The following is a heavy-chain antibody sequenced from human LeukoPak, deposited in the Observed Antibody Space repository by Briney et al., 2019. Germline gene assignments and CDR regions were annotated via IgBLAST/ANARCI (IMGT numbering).Heavy chain of an antibody. D-gene: IGHD2-21*01. CDR3: ARDPNQLLFGESPFDY. Sequence: GGSLRLSCEGSGFTFSNYWMGWVRQAPGKGLQWVANIKTDGSEKYYVDSVKGRFTISRDNAKNSLYLQMNSLRAEDTAVYYCARDPNQLLFGESPFDYWGQGTLVTVSS. CDR2: IKTDGSEK. V-gene: IGHV3-7*01. J-gene: IGHJ4*02. CDR1: GFTFSNYW.